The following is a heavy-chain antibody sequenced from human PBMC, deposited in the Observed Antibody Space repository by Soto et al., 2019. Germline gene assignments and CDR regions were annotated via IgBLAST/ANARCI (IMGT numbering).Heavy chain of an antibody. CDR3: ARDQHPEYYDFWSGYYMGAFDI. V-gene: IGHV3-30-3*01. J-gene: IGHJ3*02. Sequence: GGSLRLSCAASVFTFSSYAMHWVRQAPGKGLEWVAVISYDGINKYYADSVKGRFTISRDNSKNTLYLQMNSLRAEDTAVYYCARDQHPEYYDFWSGYYMGAFDIWGQGTMVTVSS. CDR2: ISYDGINK. D-gene: IGHD3-3*01. CDR1: VFTFSSYA.